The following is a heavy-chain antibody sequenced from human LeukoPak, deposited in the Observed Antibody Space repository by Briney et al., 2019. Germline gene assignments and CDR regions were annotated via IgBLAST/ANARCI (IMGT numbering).Heavy chain of an antibody. Sequence: GGSLRLSWAGSGFTFSIHAMRWVRQAPGKGREWVSSIGGGDTYYADSVEGRFTISRDDSQSTVHLQMNSLRAEDTAVYYCAKDWIPYNRVFDCFDFWGQGTLVTVSS. CDR2: IGGGDT. J-gene: IGHJ4*02. V-gene: IGHV3-23*01. CDR3: AKDWIPYNRVFDCFDF. CDR1: GFTFSIHA. D-gene: IGHD1-1*01.